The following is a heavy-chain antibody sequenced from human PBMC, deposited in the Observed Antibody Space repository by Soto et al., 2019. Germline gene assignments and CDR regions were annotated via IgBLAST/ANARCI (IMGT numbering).Heavy chain of an antibody. D-gene: IGHD6-19*01. CDR2: IYYSGST. V-gene: IGHV4-39*01. J-gene: IGHJ4*02. Sequence: SETLSLTCTVSGGSISSSSYYWGWIRQPPGKGLEWIGSIYYSGSTYYNPSLKSRVTISVDTSKNQFSLKLSSVTAADTAVYYCARQPREASQWLVDFDYWGQGTLVTVSS. CDR3: ARQPREASQWLVDFDY. CDR1: GGSISSSSYY.